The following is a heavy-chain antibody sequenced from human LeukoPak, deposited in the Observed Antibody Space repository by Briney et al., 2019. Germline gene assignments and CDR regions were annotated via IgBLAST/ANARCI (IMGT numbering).Heavy chain of an antibody. D-gene: IGHD6-13*01. CDR3: ARGHGSSSWYNRWFDP. CDR2: MDPDSGNT. V-gene: IGHV1-8*02. Sequence: GASVKVSCKASGYIFTNYGISWVRQATGQGLEWMGWMDPDSGNTAYAQKFQGRVTMTRNTSITTAYMELSSLRSEDTAVYYCARGHGSSSWYNRWFDPWGQGTLVTVSS. CDR1: GYIFTNYG. J-gene: IGHJ5*02.